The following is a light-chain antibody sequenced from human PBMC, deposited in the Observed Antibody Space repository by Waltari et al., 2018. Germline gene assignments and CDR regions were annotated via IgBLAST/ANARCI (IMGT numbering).Light chain of an antibody. CDR3: QQTYSTPPT. CDR2: AAS. Sequence: DIQLTQSPSSLSASVGDSVTITCRASQSISNYLNGYQQKPGKVPKLLIYAASSLQHGVPSRFIGSVSGTDFTRTISSLQPEDFATYYCQQTYSTPPTFGGGTKVEIK. V-gene: IGKV1-39*01. J-gene: IGKJ4*01. CDR1: QSISNY.